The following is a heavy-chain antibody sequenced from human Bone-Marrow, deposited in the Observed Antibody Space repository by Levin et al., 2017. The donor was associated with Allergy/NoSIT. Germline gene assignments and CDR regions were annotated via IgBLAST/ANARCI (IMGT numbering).Heavy chain of an antibody. CDR2: ISGSGGST. D-gene: IGHD6-13*01. CDR1: GFTFSSYA. CDR3: AKGDRIAAAGIAGVPLKFDY. Sequence: PAGGSLRLSCAASGFTFSSYAMSWVRQAPGKGLEWVSAISGSGGSTNYADSVKGRFTISRDNSKNTLYLQMNSLRAEDTAVYYCAKGDRIAAAGIAGVPLKFDYWGQGTLVTVSS. J-gene: IGHJ4*02. V-gene: IGHV3-23*01.